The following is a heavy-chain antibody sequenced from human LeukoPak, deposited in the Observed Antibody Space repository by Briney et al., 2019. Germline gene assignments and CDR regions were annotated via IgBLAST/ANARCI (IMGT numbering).Heavy chain of an antibody. CDR1: GGSIGSYY. Sequence: SETLSLTCTVSGGSIGSYYWNWIRQPPGKGLEWIGYIHYSGSTNHNASLKSRVTISVDTSKNQFSPKLSSVTAADTAVYYCARDGVAGGFDYWGQGTLVTVSS. CDR2: IHYSGST. V-gene: IGHV4-59*01. CDR3: ARDGVAGGFDY. D-gene: IGHD6-19*01. J-gene: IGHJ4*02.